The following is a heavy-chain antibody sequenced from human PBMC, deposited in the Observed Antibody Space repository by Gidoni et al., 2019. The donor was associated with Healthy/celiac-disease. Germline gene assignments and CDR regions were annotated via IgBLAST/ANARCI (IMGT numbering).Heavy chain of an antibody. CDR3: ARRKSQVVSPFDY. J-gene: IGHJ4*02. D-gene: IGHD2-21*01. CDR2: SYYSGST. V-gene: IGHV4-39*01. CDR1: GGSFRSSSYY. Sequence: QLQLQESGPGLVKPSETLSLPCTVSGGSFRSSSYYWGWVRQPPGKGLEWIVSSYYSGSTYYNPSLKSRVTISVDTSKNQFSLKLSSVTAADTAVYYGARRKSQVVSPFDYWGQGTLVTVSS.